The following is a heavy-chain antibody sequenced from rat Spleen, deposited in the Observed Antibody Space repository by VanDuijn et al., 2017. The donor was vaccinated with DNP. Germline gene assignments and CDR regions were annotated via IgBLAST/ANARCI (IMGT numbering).Heavy chain of an antibody. Sequence: EVQLVESGGGLVQPGNSLKLSCAASGFTFSDYAMAWVRQAPKEGLEWVATISPSGGSTYYRDSVKGRFTISSGNAENTLYLQMYSLRSEDMATYYCVRWDYGIYGFDYWGQGVMVTVSS. CDR1: GFTFSDYA. J-gene: IGHJ2*01. D-gene: IGHD1-11*01. CDR2: ISPSGGST. V-gene: IGHV5S23*01. CDR3: VRWDYGIYGFDY.